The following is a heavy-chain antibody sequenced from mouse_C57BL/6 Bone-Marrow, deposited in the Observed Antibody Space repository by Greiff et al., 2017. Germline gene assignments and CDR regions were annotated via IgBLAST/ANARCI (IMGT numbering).Heavy chain of an antibody. D-gene: IGHD1-1*01. CDR1: GFNIKDDY. J-gene: IGHJ3*01. CDR3: TTRITTVVAPFAY. V-gene: IGHV14-4*01. Sequence: EVKLVESGAELVRPGASVKLSCTASGFNIKDDYMHWVKQRPEQGLEWIGWIDPENGDTEYASKFQGKATITADTSSNTAYLQLSSLTSEDTAVYYCTTRITTVVAPFAYWGQGTLVTVSA. CDR2: IDPENGDT.